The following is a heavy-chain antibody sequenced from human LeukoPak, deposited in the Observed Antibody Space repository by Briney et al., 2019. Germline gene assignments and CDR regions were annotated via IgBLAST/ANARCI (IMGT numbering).Heavy chain of an antibody. D-gene: IGHD5-18*01. CDR1: GFTFSDYY. CDR3: AREDTVWDTRADY. V-gene: IGHV3-11*01. J-gene: IGHJ4*02. CDR2: ISSSGSTI. Sequence: SGGSLRLSCAASGFTFSDYYMSWIRQAPGKGLEWVSYISSSGSTIYYADSVKGRFTISRDNAKNSLYLQMNSLRAEDTAVYYCAREDTVWDTRADYWGQGTPVTVSS.